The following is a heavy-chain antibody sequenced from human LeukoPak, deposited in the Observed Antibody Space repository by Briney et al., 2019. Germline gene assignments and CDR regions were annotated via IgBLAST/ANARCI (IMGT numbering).Heavy chain of an antibody. J-gene: IGHJ4*02. Sequence: GGSLRLSCVASGFSIGPFWMTWVRQAPGKGLEWVANIRGDASRLYYVDSVKGRFTISRDNSKNTLYLQMNSLRAEDTAVYYCAKDGYYDSSGSLDYWGQGTLVTVSS. CDR3: AKDGYYDSSGSLDY. CDR1: GFSIGPFW. V-gene: IGHV3-7*01. D-gene: IGHD3-22*01. CDR2: IRGDASRL.